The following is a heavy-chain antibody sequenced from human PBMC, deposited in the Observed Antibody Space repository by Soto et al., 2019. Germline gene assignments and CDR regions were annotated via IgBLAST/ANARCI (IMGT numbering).Heavy chain of an antibody. D-gene: IGHD3-22*01. CDR1: GFSFRTYG. CDR2: ISNDASST. Sequence: VGSLRLSCAASGFSFRTYGMHWVRQAPGKGLEWVAVISNDASSTTYADSVKGRFTISRDNAKNTLYLQMDSLGAEDTAVYYCAREDSSGFYPDYWGQGTQVTVSS. V-gene: IGHV3-30*03. J-gene: IGHJ4*02. CDR3: AREDSSGFYPDY.